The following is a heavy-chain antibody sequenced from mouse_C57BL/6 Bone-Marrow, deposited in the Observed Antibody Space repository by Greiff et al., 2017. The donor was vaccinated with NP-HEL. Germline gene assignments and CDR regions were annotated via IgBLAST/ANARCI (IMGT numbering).Heavy chain of an antibody. D-gene: IGHD2-3*01. Sequence: QVQLKQSGAELMKPGASVKLSCKATGYTFTGYWIEWVKQRPGHGLEWIGEILPGSGSTNYNEKFKGKATFTADTSSNTAYMQLSSLTTEDSAIYYCASKILIYDGYYGAWFAYWGQGTLVTVSA. V-gene: IGHV1-9*01. CDR2: ILPGSGST. CDR1: GYTFTGYW. J-gene: IGHJ3*01. CDR3: ASKILIYDGYYGAWFAY.